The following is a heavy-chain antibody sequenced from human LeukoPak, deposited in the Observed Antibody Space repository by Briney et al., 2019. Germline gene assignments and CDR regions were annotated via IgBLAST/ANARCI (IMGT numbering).Heavy chain of an antibody. CDR2: IWYDGSKN. CDR1: GFTFSNYG. Sequence: PGRSLRLSCAASGFTFSNYGMHWVRQAPGKGLEWVAVIWYDGSKNYYADSVKGRFTISRDNSKNTLYLQMNSLRVEHTAVYYCARGDYGYFYGMYVWGQGTTVTVSS. J-gene: IGHJ6*02. V-gene: IGHV3-33*01. CDR3: ARGDYGYFYGMYV.